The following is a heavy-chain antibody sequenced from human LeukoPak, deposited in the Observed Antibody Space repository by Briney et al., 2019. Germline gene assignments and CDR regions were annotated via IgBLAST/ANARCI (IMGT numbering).Heavy chain of an antibody. D-gene: IGHD3-22*01. J-gene: IGHJ4*02. V-gene: IGHV4-34*01. CDR2: IKHGLSN. CDR1: GGSFSGYY. Sequence: ETLSLTCAVYGGSFSGYYWSWIRQPPGKGLEWIGEIKHGLSNNYNPSLKSRGTISVDTSKNQFSLKLSSVTAADTAVYYCARYSVWGYYDSSGYYYLDYWGQGTLVTLSS. CDR3: ARYSVWGYYDSSGYYYLDY.